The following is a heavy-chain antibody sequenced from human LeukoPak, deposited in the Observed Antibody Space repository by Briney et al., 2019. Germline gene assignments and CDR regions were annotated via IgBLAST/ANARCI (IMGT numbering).Heavy chain of an antibody. CDR1: GFTFSNYA. CDR2: ISGSGGST. V-gene: IGHV3-23*01. J-gene: IGHJ6*03. Sequence: GGSLRLSCAASGFTFSNYAMSWVRQAPGKGLEWVSAISGSGGSTYYADSVKGRFTISRDNSKNTLYLQMNSLRAEDTAVYYCASDIVVVPAAMDYYMDVWGKGTTVTVSS. CDR3: ASDIVVVPAAMDYYMDV. D-gene: IGHD2-2*01.